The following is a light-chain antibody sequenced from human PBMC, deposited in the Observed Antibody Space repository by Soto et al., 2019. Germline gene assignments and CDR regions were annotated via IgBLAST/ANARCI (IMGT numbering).Light chain of an antibody. V-gene: IGKV3-15*01. CDR1: QGVDNN. CDR2: GAS. Sequence: EIVMTQSPATLSVSPGERATLSCRASQGVDNNLAWYQQKPGQAPRLLIYGASTRATGIPVRFSGSGSGTQFTLSISSLQSEDFAVYYCQHYHNWPPWTFGQGTKVEIK. J-gene: IGKJ1*01. CDR3: QHYHNWPPWT.